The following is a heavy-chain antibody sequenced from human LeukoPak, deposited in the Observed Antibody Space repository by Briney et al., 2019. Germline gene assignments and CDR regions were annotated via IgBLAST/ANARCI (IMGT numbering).Heavy chain of an antibody. Sequence: PGGSLRLSCAASGFTFSNYPMNWVRQAPGKGLEWVSAITTDGSRTYNADSVKGRFNISRDNSKNTLYLQMNSLRAEDTAVYYCAKGNTVTPDYWGQGTLVTVSS. D-gene: IGHD4-17*01. CDR2: ITTDGSRT. CDR1: GFTFSNYP. J-gene: IGHJ4*02. V-gene: IGHV3-23*01. CDR3: AKGNTVTPDY.